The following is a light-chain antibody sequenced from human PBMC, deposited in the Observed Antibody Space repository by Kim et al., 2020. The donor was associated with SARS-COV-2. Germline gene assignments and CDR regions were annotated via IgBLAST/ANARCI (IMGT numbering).Light chain of an antibody. J-gene: IGLJ2*01. CDR2: DVT. V-gene: IGLV2-11*01. CDR3: CSYTGSYTFI. Sequence: QSALTQPRSVSGSLGQSVTIACSGTGSDVGYYNYVSWYQHHPGKAPRFIIYDVTKRPSGVPDRFSGSKSDNTASLTISGLQAEDEGDYYCCSYTGSYTFIFGGGTQLTVL. CDR1: GSDVGYYNY.